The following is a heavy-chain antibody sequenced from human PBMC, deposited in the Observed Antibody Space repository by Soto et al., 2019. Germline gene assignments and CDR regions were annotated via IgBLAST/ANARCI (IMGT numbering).Heavy chain of an antibody. CDR1: GFTFSSYS. V-gene: IGHV3-21*01. Sequence: AGGSLRLSCAASGFTFSSYSMNWVRQAPGKGLEWVSSISSSSSYIYYADSVKGRFTISRDNAKNSLYLQMNSLRAEDTAVYYCARDRYDFWSGYNWFDPWGQGTLVTVSS. D-gene: IGHD3-3*01. CDR2: ISSSSSYI. J-gene: IGHJ5*02. CDR3: ARDRYDFWSGYNWFDP.